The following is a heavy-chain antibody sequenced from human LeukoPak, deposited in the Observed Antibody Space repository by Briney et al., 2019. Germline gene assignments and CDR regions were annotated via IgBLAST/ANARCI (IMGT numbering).Heavy chain of an antibody. D-gene: IGHD6-13*01. CDR1: GFTFSNYA. CDR3: ARDSGEQQLGHTLNFDY. J-gene: IGHJ4*02. V-gene: IGHV3-23*01. Sequence: HPGGSLRLSCAASGFTFSNYAMSWVRQAPGKGLEWVSTISGSGDSTYYADSVKGRFTISRDNSKNTLYLQMNSLRAEDTAVYYCARDSGEQQLGHTLNFDYWGQGTLVTVSS. CDR2: ISGSGDST.